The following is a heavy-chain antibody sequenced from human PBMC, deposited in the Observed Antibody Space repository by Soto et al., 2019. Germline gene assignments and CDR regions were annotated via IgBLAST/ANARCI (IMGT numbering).Heavy chain of an antibody. Sequence: PGGSLRLSCAASGFTFDDYAMPWVRQAPGKGLEWVSGISWNSGSIGYADSVKGRFTISRDNAKNSLYLQMNSLRAEDTALYYCAKDMSHYYYYYMDVWGKGTTVTVSS. J-gene: IGHJ6*03. V-gene: IGHV3-9*01. CDR2: ISWNSGSI. CDR1: GFTFDDYA. CDR3: AKDMSHYYYYYMDV.